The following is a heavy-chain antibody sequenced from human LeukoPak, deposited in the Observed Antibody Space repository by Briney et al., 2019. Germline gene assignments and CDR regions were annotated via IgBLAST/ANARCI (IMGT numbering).Heavy chain of an antibody. Sequence: SGVSLRLSCAASGFTFRSFAINWVRQAPGKGLEWVSVITGSGSGADYADSVKGRFTISRDNSKNTLYLQMNSLRAEDTALYYCSKGRFERGSGWVSGYWGQGTLVTVSS. CDR3: SKGRFERGSGWVSGY. CDR2: ITGSGSGA. CDR1: GFTFRSFA. D-gene: IGHD6-19*01. J-gene: IGHJ4*02. V-gene: IGHV3-23*01.